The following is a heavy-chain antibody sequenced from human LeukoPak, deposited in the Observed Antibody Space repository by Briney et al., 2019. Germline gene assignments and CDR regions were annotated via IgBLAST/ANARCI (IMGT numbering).Heavy chain of an antibody. V-gene: IGHV3-23*01. D-gene: IGHD2-2*01. Sequence: PGGSLRLSCAASGFIFSSYAMSWVRQAPGKGVEWVSTISGNGGSVKYADSVKGGFPISRDNFKNTLYLQMNSLRAEDTAVYYCAKDTLVVPAASDAFHIWGQGTMVTVSS. CDR3: AKDTLVVPAASDAFHI. CDR1: GFIFSSYA. CDR2: ISGNGGSV. J-gene: IGHJ3*02.